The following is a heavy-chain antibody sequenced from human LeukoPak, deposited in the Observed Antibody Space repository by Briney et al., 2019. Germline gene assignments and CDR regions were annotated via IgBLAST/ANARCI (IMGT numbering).Heavy chain of an antibody. CDR1: GGSISSNNW. CDR3: ARHVRPLDSMVLGLINY. D-gene: IGHD3-10*01. J-gene: IGHJ4*02. Sequence: PSETLSLTCAVSGGSISSNNWWTWVRQPPGKGLEWIGEIYHSGSTNYNPSLKSRVTISVDKSKNQFSLKVTSVTAADTAVYYCARHVRPLDSMVLGLINYWGQGTLVTVSS. V-gene: IGHV4-4*02. CDR2: IYHSGST.